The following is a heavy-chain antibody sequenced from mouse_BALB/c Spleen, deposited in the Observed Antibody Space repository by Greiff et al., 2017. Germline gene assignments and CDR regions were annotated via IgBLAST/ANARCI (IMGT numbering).Heavy chain of an antibody. CDR3: ARSYYDYGGPWFAY. D-gene: IGHD2-4*01. Sequence: VQLQESGPELVKPGASVKISCKASGYSFTSYYIHWVKQRPGQGLEWIGWIFPGSGNTKYNEKFKGKATLTADTSSSTAYMQLSSLTSEDSAVYFCARSYYDYGGPWFAYWGQGTLVTVSA. V-gene: IGHV1-66*01. J-gene: IGHJ3*01. CDR2: IFPGSGNT. CDR1: GYSFTSYY.